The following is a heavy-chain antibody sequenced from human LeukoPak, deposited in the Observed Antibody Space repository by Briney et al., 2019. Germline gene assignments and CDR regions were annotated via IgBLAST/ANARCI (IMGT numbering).Heavy chain of an antibody. Sequence: PGGSLRLSCAASGFTFSSYAMSWVRQAPGKGLEWVSAISGSGGSTYYADSVKGRFAISRDNSKNTLYLQMNSLRAVDTAVYYCAKDRYNYYYMDVWGKGTTVTVSS. J-gene: IGHJ6*03. D-gene: IGHD2-2*02. CDR1: GFTFSSYA. CDR3: AKDRYNYYYMDV. CDR2: ISGSGGST. V-gene: IGHV3-23*01.